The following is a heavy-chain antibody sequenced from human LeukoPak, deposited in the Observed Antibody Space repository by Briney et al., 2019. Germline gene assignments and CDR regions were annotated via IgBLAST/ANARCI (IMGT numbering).Heavy chain of an antibody. CDR3: AKPLFGFSYGKIDY. CDR2: ISDTGDT. CDR1: EFTFRSHA. Sequence: GGSLRLSCATSEFTFRSHAMNWVRQAPGKGLEWVSSISDTGDTYYADSVKGRFTISRDNSRNTLYLQMSSLRAEDTAIYYCAKPLFGFSYGKIDYWGQETLVPVSS. D-gene: IGHD5-18*01. V-gene: IGHV3-23*01. J-gene: IGHJ4*02.